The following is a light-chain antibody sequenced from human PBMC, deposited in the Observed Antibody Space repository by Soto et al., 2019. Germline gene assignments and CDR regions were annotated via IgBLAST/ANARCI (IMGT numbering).Light chain of an antibody. V-gene: IGKV1-33*01. CDR2: DAS. Sequence: DIQMTQSPSSLSASVGDRVTITCQASQDISNYLNWYQQKPGKAPKLLIYDASNLETGVPSRFSGSGPGTDFTFTISSLQPEDIATYYCQQYDNLPRVTFGGGTKVDIK. J-gene: IGKJ4*01. CDR3: QQYDNLPRVT. CDR1: QDISNY.